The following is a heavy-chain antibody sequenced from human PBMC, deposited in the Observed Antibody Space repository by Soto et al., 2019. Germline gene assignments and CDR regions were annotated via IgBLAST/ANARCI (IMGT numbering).Heavy chain of an antibody. J-gene: IGHJ3*02. D-gene: IGHD2-15*01. CDR2: IIPIFGTA. CDR1: GRTFSSYA. Sequence: ASVKVSCKASGRTFSSYAISWVRQAPGQGLEWMGGIIPIFGTANYAQKFQGRVTITADKSTSTAYMELSSLRSEDTAVYYCARDRVRYCSGGSCYKAAFDIWGQGTMVTVS. CDR3: ARDRVRYCSGGSCYKAAFDI. V-gene: IGHV1-69*06.